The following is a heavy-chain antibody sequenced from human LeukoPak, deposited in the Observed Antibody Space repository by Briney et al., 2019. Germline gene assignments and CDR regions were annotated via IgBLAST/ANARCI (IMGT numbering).Heavy chain of an antibody. CDR3: ARDKTKVTGYLNY. D-gene: IGHD3-9*01. Sequence: GGSLRLSCAASGFTFSTYTMHWVRQAPGKGLEWVALISYDGSNRYYADSLKGRFTISRDNSKNTLYLQMNSLRAEDTAVYYCARDKTKVTGYLNYWGQGTLVTVSS. CDR2: ISYDGSNR. CDR1: GFTFSTYT. V-gene: IGHV3-30-3*01. J-gene: IGHJ4*02.